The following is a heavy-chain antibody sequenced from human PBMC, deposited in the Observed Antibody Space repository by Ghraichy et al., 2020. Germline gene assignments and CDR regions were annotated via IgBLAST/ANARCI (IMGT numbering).Heavy chain of an antibody. V-gene: IGHV4-59*01. CDR3: RHDTTSSEY. CDR1: GGSMRSYY. CDR2: ISHKGST. J-gene: IGHJ4*02. Sequence: SETLSLTCSVSGGSMRSYYWSWIRQFPGKGLEWIGYISHKGSTNYNPSLKSRVIISTDTSKNQFFLKLSSVTAADTAVYFCRHDTTSSEYWGQGTLVTVSS. D-gene: IGHD6-6*01.